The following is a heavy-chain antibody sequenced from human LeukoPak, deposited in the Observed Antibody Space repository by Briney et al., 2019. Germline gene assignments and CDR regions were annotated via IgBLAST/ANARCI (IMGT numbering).Heavy chain of an antibody. CDR3: ATEHRGRMEDSHLNWNDYYYYMDV. D-gene: IGHD1-1*01. J-gene: IGHJ6*03. V-gene: IGHV1-24*01. Sequence: ASVKVSCKVSGYTLTELSMHWVRRAPGKGLEWMGGFDPEDGETIYAQKFQGRVTMTEDTSTDTAYMELSSLRSEDTAVYYCATEHRGRMEDSHLNWNDYYYYMDVWGKGTTVTVSS. CDR1: GYTLTELS. CDR2: FDPEDGET.